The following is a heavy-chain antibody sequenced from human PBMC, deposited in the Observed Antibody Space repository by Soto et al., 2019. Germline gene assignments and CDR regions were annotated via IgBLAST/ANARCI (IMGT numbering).Heavy chain of an antibody. CDR2: INAGNGNT. Sequence: ASVKVSCKASGYTFTSYAMHWVRQAPGQRLEWMGWINAGNGNTKYSQKFQGRVTITRDTSASTAYMELSSLRSEDTAVYYCARDVSELGYYYYYYMDVWGKGTTVTVSS. CDR3: ARDVSELGYYYYYYMDV. J-gene: IGHJ6*03. CDR1: GYTFTSYA. V-gene: IGHV1-3*01. D-gene: IGHD6-6*01.